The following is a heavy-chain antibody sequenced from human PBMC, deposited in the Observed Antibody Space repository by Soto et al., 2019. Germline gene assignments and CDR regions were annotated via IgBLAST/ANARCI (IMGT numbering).Heavy chain of an antibody. CDR1: GGTFSSYA. CDR3: ARRGYFWSGGSCGLYFFDY. D-gene: IGHD2-15*01. V-gene: IGHV1-69*13. Sequence: ASVKVSCKASGGTFSSYAISWVRQAPGQGLEWMGGIIPIFGTANYAQKFQGRVTITADESTSTAYMELSSLRSEDTAVYYCARRGYFWSGGSCGLYFFDYWGQGTLVTVSS. J-gene: IGHJ4*02. CDR2: IIPIFGTA.